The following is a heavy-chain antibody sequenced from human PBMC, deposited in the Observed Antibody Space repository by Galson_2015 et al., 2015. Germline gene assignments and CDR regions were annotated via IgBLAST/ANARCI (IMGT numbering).Heavy chain of an antibody. Sequence: LRLSCAASGFTFSRYSMTWVRQAPGKGLEWVSSISGSSTYIYYADSLRGRFTISRDNAKNSLYLQMNSLRAEDTAVYYCARGGPSESTVYAFDIWGQGTMVTVSS. V-gene: IGHV3-21*01. J-gene: IGHJ3*02. CDR3: ARGGPSESTVYAFDI. CDR1: GFTFSRYS. D-gene: IGHD4-17*01. CDR2: ISGSSTYI.